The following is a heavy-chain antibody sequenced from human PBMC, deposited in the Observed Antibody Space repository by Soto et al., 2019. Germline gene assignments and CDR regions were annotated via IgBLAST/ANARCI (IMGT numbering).Heavy chain of an antibody. Sequence: ASVKVSCKASGGTFSSYAFSWVRQAPGQGLEWMGGITPIFGTANYAQNFQGRVTITADESTSTAYMELSSLRSEDTAVYYCARHSSGYEKHYYYYGMDVWGQGTTVTVSS. CDR3: ARHSSGYEKHYYYYGMDV. CDR1: GGTFSSYA. V-gene: IGHV1-69*13. J-gene: IGHJ6*02. D-gene: IGHD5-12*01. CDR2: ITPIFGTA.